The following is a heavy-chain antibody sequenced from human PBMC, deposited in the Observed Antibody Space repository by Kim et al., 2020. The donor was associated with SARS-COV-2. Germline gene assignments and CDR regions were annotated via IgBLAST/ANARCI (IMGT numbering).Heavy chain of an antibody. CDR2: INHSGST. CDR3: AREQQLRGRPFDY. CDR1: GGSFSGYY. V-gene: IGHV4-34*01. Sequence: SETLSLTCAVYGGSFSGYYWSWIRQPPGKGLEWIGEINHSGSTNYNPSLKSRVTISVDTSKNQFSLKLSSVTAADTAVYYCAREQQLRGRPFDYWGQGTLVTVSS. D-gene: IGHD6-13*01. J-gene: IGHJ4*02.